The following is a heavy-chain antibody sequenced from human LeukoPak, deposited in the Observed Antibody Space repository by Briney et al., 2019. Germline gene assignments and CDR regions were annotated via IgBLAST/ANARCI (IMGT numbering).Heavy chain of an antibody. CDR3: ARHVRDILTGYPLYLDY. J-gene: IGHJ4*02. D-gene: IGHD3-9*01. CDR1: GGSVSTGSYY. CDR2: IYYSGST. V-gene: IGHV4-61*01. Sequence: SETLSLTCTVSGGSVSTGSYYWSWVRQPPGKGLEWIGYIYYSGSTNYNPSLKSRVTISVDTSKNQFSLKLSSVTAADTAVYYCARHVRDILTGYPLYLDYWGQGTLVTVSS.